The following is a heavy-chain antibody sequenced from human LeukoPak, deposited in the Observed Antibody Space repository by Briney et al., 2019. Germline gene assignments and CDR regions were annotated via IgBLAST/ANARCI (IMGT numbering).Heavy chain of an antibody. Sequence: PGGSLRLSCAASGFTVSSNYMSWVRQAPGKGLEWVSVIDSGGSTYSADYVKGRFTISRDNSNNTLYLQMHSLRAEDTAVYYCARETYYYDRRGYGSAFDIWGQGTMVTVSS. CDR1: GFTVSSNY. CDR3: ARETYYYDRRGYGSAFDI. CDR2: IDSGGST. D-gene: IGHD3-22*01. V-gene: IGHV3-53*01. J-gene: IGHJ3*02.